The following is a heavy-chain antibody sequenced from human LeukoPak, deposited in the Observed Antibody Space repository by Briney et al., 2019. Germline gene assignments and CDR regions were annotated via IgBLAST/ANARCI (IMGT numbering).Heavy chain of an antibody. V-gene: IGHV3-21*01. Sequence: GGSLRLSCGGSGFTFSHYSMNWVRQAPGKGLEWVASFGSDLSFTSYADSVKGRFTISRDNAKNSLYLQMNSLRAEDTAVYYCARGLGLLFARYYFDYWGQGILVTVSS. CDR2: FGSDLSFT. D-gene: IGHD2-21*02. CDR3: ARGLGLLFARYYFDY. J-gene: IGHJ4*02. CDR1: GFTFSHYS.